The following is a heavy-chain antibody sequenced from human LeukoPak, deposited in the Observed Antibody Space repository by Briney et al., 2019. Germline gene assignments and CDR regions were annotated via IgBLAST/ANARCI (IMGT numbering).Heavy chain of an antibody. CDR2: INPKTGVT. V-gene: IGHV1-2*06. CDR3: ARGGQLGDYFDY. J-gene: IGHJ4*02. D-gene: IGHD6-6*01. CDR1: GYSFIGYY. Sequence: ASVKVSCKSFGYSFIGYYMHWVRQAPGQGLEWMGRINPKTGVTNYAQNFQGRVTMTRDTSTSTVYMELSSLRSEDTAVYYCARGGQLGDYFDYWGQGTLVTVSS.